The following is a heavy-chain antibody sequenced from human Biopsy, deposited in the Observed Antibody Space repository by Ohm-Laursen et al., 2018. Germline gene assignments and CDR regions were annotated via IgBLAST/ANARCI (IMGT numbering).Heavy chain of an antibody. CDR1: GAPIRIYY. J-gene: IGHJ4*02. CDR2: FYYRGRT. CDR3: ARARIKTSGVLIPETYYFDS. Sequence: TLSLPWNVFGAPIRIYYWSWSRQPQGKGLGRSGKFYYRGRTHYNPSLKSRITMSLDRSKSQVSLRMNSVTAADTAVYYCARARIKTSGVLIPETYYFDSWGQGTLVTVSS. V-gene: IGHV4-59*01. D-gene: IGHD3-3*01.